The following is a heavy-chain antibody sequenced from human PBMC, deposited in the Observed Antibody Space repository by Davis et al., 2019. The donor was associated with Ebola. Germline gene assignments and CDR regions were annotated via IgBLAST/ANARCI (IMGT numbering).Heavy chain of an antibody. J-gene: IGHJ4*02. Sequence: GESLKISCAASGFTFSSYSMNWVRQAPGKGLEWVAVISYDGSNKYYADSVKDRFTISRDNAKNSLYLQMNSLRAEDTAVYYCARDGDFWSGYVLDYWGQGTLVTVSS. CDR3: ARDGDFWSGYVLDY. V-gene: IGHV3-30*03. CDR1: GFTFSSYS. CDR2: ISYDGSNK. D-gene: IGHD3-3*01.